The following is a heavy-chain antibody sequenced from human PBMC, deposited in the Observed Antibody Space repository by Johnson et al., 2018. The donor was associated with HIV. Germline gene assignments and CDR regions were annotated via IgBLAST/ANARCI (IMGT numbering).Heavy chain of an antibody. D-gene: IGHD6-13*01. J-gene: IGHJ3*02. Sequence: VQLVESGGGLVQPGGSLRLSCAASGFTFSSYDMHWVRQATGKGLEWVSAIGTAGDTYYPGSVKGRFTISRENAKNSLYLQMNSLRAGDTAVYYCTRARYSSSWYNGDAFDIWGQGTMVTVSS. V-gene: IGHV3-13*01. CDR1: GFTFSSYD. CDR3: TRARYSSSWYNGDAFDI. CDR2: IGTAGDT.